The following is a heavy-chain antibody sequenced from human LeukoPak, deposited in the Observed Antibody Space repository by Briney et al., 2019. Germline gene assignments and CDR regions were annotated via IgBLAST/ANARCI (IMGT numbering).Heavy chain of an antibody. V-gene: IGHV3-66*01. CDR2: IYSGGST. CDR1: GFTVSSNY. Sequence: GGSLRLSCAASGFTVSSNYISWVRQAPGKGLEWVSVIYSGGSTYYADSVKGRFTISRDNSKNTLYLQMNSLRAEDPAVYYCARDASRDGSIDYWGQGTLVTVSS. CDR3: ARDASRDGSIDY. D-gene: IGHD2-2*01. J-gene: IGHJ4*02.